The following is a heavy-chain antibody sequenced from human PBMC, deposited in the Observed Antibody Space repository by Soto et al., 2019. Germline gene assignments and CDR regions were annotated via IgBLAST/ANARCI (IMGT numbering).Heavy chain of an antibody. Sequence: GASVKVSCKVSGYTLTELSMHWVRQAPGKGLEWMGGFDPEDGETIYAQKFQGRVTMTEDTSTGTAYMELSSLRSEDTAVYYCARDRGSSSRGGPSAGMAFDIWGQGTMVTVSS. J-gene: IGHJ3*02. V-gene: IGHV1-24*01. CDR1: GYTLTELS. D-gene: IGHD6-6*01. CDR3: ARDRGSSSRGGPSAGMAFDI. CDR2: FDPEDGET.